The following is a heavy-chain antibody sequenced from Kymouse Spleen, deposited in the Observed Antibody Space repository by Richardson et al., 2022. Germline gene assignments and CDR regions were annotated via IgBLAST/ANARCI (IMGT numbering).Heavy chain of an antibody. Sequence: EVQLVESGGGLVQPGGSLRLSCAASGFTFSSYWMSWVRQAPGKGLEWVANIKQDGSEKYYVDSVKGRFTISRDNAKNSLYLQMNSLRAEDTAVYYCARAGDDYYGSGSYPYYYYYGMDVWGQGTTVTVSS. J-gene: IGHJ6*02. CDR2: IKQDGSEK. CDR3: ARAGDDYYGSGSYPYYYYYGMDV. CDR1: GFTFSSYW. V-gene: IGHV3-7*01. D-gene: IGHD3-10*01.